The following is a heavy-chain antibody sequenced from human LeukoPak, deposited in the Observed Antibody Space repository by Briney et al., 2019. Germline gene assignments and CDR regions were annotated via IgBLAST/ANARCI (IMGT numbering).Heavy chain of an antibody. D-gene: IGHD4-11*01. Sequence: GRSLSPSCAVPEFTFSSYGMHWFRQAPGKGLEWVAVIWYDGSNKYYADSVKGRFTISRDSSKNTLDLQMNSLRAEDTAVYYCVRVGYTNYGIDYWGQGTLVTVSS. V-gene: IGHV3-33*01. J-gene: IGHJ4*02. CDR2: IWYDGSNK. CDR3: VRVGYTNYGIDY. CDR1: EFTFSSYG.